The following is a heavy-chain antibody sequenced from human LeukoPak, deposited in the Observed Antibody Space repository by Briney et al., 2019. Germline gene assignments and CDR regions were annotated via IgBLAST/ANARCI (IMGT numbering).Heavy chain of an antibody. J-gene: IGHJ4*02. CDR2: INSDGSTT. CDR3: ARVDTTLSYKLDY. D-gene: IGHD1-1*01. V-gene: IGHV3-74*01. Sequence: PGGSLRLSCAASGFTFSRYWMNWVRQAPGKGLVWVSRINSDGSTTRYADSVKGRFTISRHNSKNTVYLQMNNLRAEDTAMYYCARVDTTLSYKLDYWGQGTLVTVSS. CDR1: GFTFSRYW.